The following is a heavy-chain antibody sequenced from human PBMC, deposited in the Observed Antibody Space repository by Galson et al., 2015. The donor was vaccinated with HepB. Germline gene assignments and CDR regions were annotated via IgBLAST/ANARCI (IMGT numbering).Heavy chain of an antibody. V-gene: IGHV3-23*01. CDR2: ISGRGANT. J-gene: IGHJ6*02. CDR1: GFTFGSYA. CDR3: AKGDGDYWGYYFYGIDV. D-gene: IGHD4-17*01. Sequence: SLRLSCAASGFTFGSYAMNWIRQAPGKGLEWVSTISGRGANTDYADSVKGRFTISRDNSKNTLYLQMNSLRADDTAVYFCAKGDGDYWGYYFYGIDVWGQGTTVTVSS.